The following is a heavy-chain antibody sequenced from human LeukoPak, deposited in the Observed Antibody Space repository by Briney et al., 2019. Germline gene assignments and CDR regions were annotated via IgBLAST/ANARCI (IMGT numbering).Heavy chain of an antibody. CDR2: IYYSGST. CDR1: GGSISSSSYY. CDR3: ARAPLEWLFRWFDP. J-gene: IGHJ5*02. Sequence: PSETLSLTCTVSGGSISSSSYYWGWIRQPPGKGLEWTGSIYYSGSTYYNPSLKSRVTISVDTPKNQFSLKLSSVTAADTAVYYCARAPLEWLFRWFDPWGQGTLVTVSS. D-gene: IGHD3-3*01. V-gene: IGHV4-39*01.